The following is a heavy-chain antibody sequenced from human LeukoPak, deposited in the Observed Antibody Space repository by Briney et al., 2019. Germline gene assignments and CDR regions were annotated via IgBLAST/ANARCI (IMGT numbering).Heavy chain of an antibody. Sequence: PSETLSLTCTVSGGSISSSSYYWSWIRQPPGKGLEWIGSAYHSGSTYYNPSLKSRVTISVDTSKNQFSLKLTSVTAADTAVYYCARETIFGVESFDYWGQGTLVTVSS. CDR1: GGSISSSSYY. D-gene: IGHD3-3*01. CDR2: AYHSGST. CDR3: ARETIFGVESFDY. J-gene: IGHJ4*02. V-gene: IGHV4-39*07.